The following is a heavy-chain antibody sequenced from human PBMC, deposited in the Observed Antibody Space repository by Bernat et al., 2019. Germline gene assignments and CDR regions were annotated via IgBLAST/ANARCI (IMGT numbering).Heavy chain of an antibody. CDR3: AKDSVIAARDYYYGMDV. V-gene: IGHV3-43*02. J-gene: IGHJ6*02. CDR2: ISGDGGST. D-gene: IGHD6-6*01. CDR1: GFTFDDYA. Sequence: EVQPVESGGGVVQPGGSLRLSCAASGFTFDDYAMHWVRQAPGKGLEWVSLISGDGGSTYYADSVKGRFTISRDNSKNSLYLQMNSLRTEDTALYYCAKDSVIAARDYYYGMDVWGQGTTVTVSS.